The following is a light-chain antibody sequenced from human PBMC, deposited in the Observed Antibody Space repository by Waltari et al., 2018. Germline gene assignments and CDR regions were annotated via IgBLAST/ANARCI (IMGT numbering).Light chain of an antibody. V-gene: IGLV2-14*03. J-gene: IGLJ2*01. CDR2: DHS. Sequence: QSALTQPASVSGSPGQAITISCTGTSSDVGGYNYVSWYQQHPGKAPKPMIYDHSNRPSGVSNRFSGSKSGNTASLTISGLQAEDEADYYCSSYTSSSTLVVFGGGTKLTVL. CDR3: SSYTSSSTLVV. CDR1: SSDVGGYNY.